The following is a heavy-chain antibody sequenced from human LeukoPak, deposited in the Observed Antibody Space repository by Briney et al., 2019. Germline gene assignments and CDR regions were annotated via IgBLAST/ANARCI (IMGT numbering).Heavy chain of an antibody. J-gene: IGHJ3*02. D-gene: IGHD2-15*01. V-gene: IGHV1-69*01. CDR1: GGTFSSYA. CDR3: ASQSPRAYCSGGSCYYDAFDI. Sequence: SVKVSCKASGGTFSSYAISWVRQAPGQELEWMGGIIPIFGTANYAQKFQGRVTITADESTSTAYMELSSLRSEDTAVYYCASQSPRAYCSGGSCYYDAFDIWGQGTMVTVSS. CDR2: IIPIFGTA.